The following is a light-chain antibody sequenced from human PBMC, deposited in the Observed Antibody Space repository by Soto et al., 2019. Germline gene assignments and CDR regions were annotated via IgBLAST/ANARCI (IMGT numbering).Light chain of an antibody. V-gene: IGKV1-39*01. CDR3: QQSYNTLPIT. CDR1: QSISSY. CDR2: AAS. J-gene: IGKJ4*01. Sequence: IQMTQSPSSLSASVGDRVTITCRASQSISSYLNWYQQKPGKAPKLLIYAASNLQSGVPSRFSGSGSGTDFTLTISSLQPEDFATYYCQQSYNTLPITFGGGTKVDIK.